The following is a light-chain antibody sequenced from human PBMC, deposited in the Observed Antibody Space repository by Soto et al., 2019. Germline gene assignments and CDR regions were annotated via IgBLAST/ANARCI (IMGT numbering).Light chain of an antibody. Sequence: ELVLTQSPGTLSLSPGERATLSCGASQTVTSNYLAWYQQKPGQAPRLLIFGASIRVTGIPDRFIGSGSGTDFTLTISRLEPEDFAVYYCQHYVTSLTTFGQGTKVDIK. CDR3: QHYVTSLTT. V-gene: IGKV3-20*01. J-gene: IGKJ1*01. CDR1: QTVTSNY. CDR2: GAS.